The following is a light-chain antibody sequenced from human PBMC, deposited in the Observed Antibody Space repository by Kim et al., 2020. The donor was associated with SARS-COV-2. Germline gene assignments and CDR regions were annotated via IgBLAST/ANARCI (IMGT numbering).Light chain of an antibody. J-gene: IGKJ1*01. CDR2: SAS. CDR3: QQTYGTPRT. CDR1: QTISHY. V-gene: IGKV1-39*01. Sequence: DIQMTQSPSSLSASVGDRVTITCRASQTISHYLNWYQQKPGKAPKILIFSASTLKTGVPSRFTGSGYGTDFTLTINGLQPEDFATYYCQQTYGTPRTFGQGTKVDIK.